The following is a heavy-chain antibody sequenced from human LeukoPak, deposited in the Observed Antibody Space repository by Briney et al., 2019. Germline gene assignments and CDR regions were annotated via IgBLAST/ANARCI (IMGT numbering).Heavy chain of an antibody. V-gene: IGHV1-8*01. J-gene: IGHJ3*02. D-gene: IGHD3-9*01. CDR3: ARDSSILTGYYRHRWAFDI. CDR1: GYTFTSYD. Sequence: GASVKVSCKASGYTFTSYDINWVRQATGQGLEWMGWMNPNSGNTGYAQKFQGRVTMTRNTSISTAYMELSSLRSEDTAVYYCARDSSILTGYYRHRWAFDIWGQGTMVTVSS. CDR2: MNPNSGNT.